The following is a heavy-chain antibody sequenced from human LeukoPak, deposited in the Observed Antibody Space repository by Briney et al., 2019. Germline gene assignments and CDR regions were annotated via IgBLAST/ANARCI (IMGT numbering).Heavy chain of an antibody. CDR3: TRGAGTSWFDY. CDR2: MNPNSGVT. CDR1: GYTFTVNY. D-gene: IGHD2-2*01. Sequence: GASVKVSCKPSGYTFTVNYLHWVRQAPGQGLEWVGWMNPNSGVTGYAQNFQGRVTMTRDTSISTAYMELSSLTSDDTAVYYCTRGAGTSWFDYWGQGSLVIVSS. V-gene: IGHV1-2*02. J-gene: IGHJ4*02.